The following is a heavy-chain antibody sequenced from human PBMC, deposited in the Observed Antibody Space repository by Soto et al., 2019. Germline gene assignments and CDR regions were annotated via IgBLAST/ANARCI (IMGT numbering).Heavy chain of an antibody. CDR2: IIPILGIA. D-gene: IGHD3-9*01. Sequence: QVQLVQSGAEVKKPGSSVKVSCKASGGTFSSYTISWVRQAPGQGLEWMGRIIPILGIANYAQKFQGRVTITADKSTSTAYMELSSLRSEDTAVYYCAREPSEYDILTGPTDYWGQGTLVTVSS. J-gene: IGHJ4*02. CDR3: AREPSEYDILTGPTDY. V-gene: IGHV1-69*08. CDR1: GGTFSSYT.